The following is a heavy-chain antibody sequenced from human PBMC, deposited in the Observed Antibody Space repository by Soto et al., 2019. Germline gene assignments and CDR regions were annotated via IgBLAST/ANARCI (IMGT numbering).Heavy chain of an antibody. J-gene: IGHJ4*02. CDR1: GFSFSRYG. CDR2: ISYDGNYK. Sequence: GGSLRLSCAASGFSFSRYGMHWVRQAPGKGLEWVALISYDGNYKYYADSVNGRFTISRDNSRSTVYLQMNNLRPEDAALYYCAKGMYSSGDAADHWGQGILVTVSS. CDR3: AKGMYSSGDAADH. D-gene: IGHD6-19*01. V-gene: IGHV3-30*18.